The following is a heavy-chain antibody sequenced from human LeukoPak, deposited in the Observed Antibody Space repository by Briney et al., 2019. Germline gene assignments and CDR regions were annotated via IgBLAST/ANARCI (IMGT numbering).Heavy chain of an antibody. V-gene: IGHV4-4*07. Sequence: SETLSLTCTVSGGSIGSYYWSWIRQPAGKGLEWIGRIYTSGSTNYNPSLKSRVTISVDTSKNQFSLKLSSVTAADTAVYYCARDILTGYYRGFDPWGQGTLVTVSS. CDR2: IYTSGST. CDR1: GGSIGSYY. J-gene: IGHJ5*02. CDR3: ARDILTGYYRGFDP. D-gene: IGHD3-9*01.